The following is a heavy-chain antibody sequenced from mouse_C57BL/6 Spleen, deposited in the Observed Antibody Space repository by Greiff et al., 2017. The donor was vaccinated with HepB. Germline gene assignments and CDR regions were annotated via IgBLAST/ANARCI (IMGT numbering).Heavy chain of an antibody. CDR1: GFTFSSYG. D-gene: IGHD1-1*01. J-gene: IGHJ1*03. V-gene: IGHV5-6*01. Sequence: EVKLVESGGDLVKPGGSLKLSCAASGFTFSSYGMSWVRQTPDKRLEWVATISSGGSYTYYPDSVKGRFTISRDNAKNTLYLQMSSLKSEDTAMYYCARNQITTVPWYFDVWGTGTTVTVSS. CDR3: ARNQITTVPWYFDV. CDR2: ISSGGSYT.